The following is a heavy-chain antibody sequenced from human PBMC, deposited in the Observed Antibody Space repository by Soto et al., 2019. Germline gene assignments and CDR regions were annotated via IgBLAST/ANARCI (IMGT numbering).Heavy chain of an antibody. D-gene: IGHD2-2*01. CDR3: ERQFCSTTTRDRWFDP. CDR2: IDPRDSYV. J-gene: IGHJ5*02. Sequence: PGESLKISCTGFGYTFTTSWKSWVRQMPGKGLEWMGRIDPRDSYVNYSPSFQGHVTISLDKSISTAYLQWGSLKASDTAMYYCERQFCSTTTRDRWFDPCGQGTLVSGSS. V-gene: IGHV5-10-1*01. CDR1: GYTFTTSW.